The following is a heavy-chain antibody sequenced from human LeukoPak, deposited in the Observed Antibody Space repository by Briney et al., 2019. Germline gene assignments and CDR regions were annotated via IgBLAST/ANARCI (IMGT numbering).Heavy chain of an antibody. Sequence: SETLSLTCTVSGGSISSSSYYWGWIRQPPGKGLEWIGSIYYSGSTYYNPSLKSRVTISVDTSKNQFSLNMSSVTAADTAVYYCARGMRDYKNYYYYMDVWGKGTTVTVSS. J-gene: IGHJ6*03. CDR3: ARGMRDYKNYYYYMDV. V-gene: IGHV4-39*07. D-gene: IGHD4-11*01. CDR1: GGSISSSSYY. CDR2: IYYSGST.